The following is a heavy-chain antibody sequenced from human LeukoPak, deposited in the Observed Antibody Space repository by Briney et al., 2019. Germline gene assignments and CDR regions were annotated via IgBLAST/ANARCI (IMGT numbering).Heavy chain of an antibody. Sequence: PSETLSLTCTVSGGSVSSSSYYWGWVRQPPGKGLEWIGSIHFRGSTNYNPSLKSRVTISVDTSKNQFFLKLNSVTAADTAVYYCARHEIAVGCTSCYYFDYWGQGTLVTGSS. CDR1: GGSVSSSSYY. V-gene: IGHV4-39*01. CDR3: ARHEIAVGCTSCYYFDY. J-gene: IGHJ4*02. CDR2: IHFRGST. D-gene: IGHD2-2*01.